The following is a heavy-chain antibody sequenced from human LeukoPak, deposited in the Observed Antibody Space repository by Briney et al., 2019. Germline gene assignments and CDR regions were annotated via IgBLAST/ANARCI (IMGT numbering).Heavy chain of an antibody. D-gene: IGHD3-10*01. Sequence: PGGSLRLSCAASSFTFTDYAMNWVRQAPGKGLEWVSGISGSGGSTYYADSVKGRFTISRDNSKNTLYLQMNSLRAEDTAVYYCARDSSMLRGPLVIYYFDFWGQGTLVTVSS. CDR1: SFTFTDYA. V-gene: IGHV3-23*01. J-gene: IGHJ4*02. CDR2: ISGSGGST. CDR3: ARDSSMLRGPLVIYYFDF.